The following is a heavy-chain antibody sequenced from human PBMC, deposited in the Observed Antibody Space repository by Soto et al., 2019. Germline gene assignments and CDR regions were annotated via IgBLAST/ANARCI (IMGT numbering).Heavy chain of an antibody. D-gene: IGHD7-27*01. CDR3: NGPPTGDYHYYYGMDV. CDR2: IRSKAYGGTT. J-gene: IGHJ6*02. CDR1: GFTFGDYA. Sequence: TGGSLRLSCTASGFTFGDYAMSWFRQAPGKGLEWVGFIRSKAYGGTTEYAASVKGRFTISRDDSKSIAYLQMNSLKTEDTAVYYCNGPPTGDYHYYYGMDVWGQGTTVTVSS. V-gene: IGHV3-49*03.